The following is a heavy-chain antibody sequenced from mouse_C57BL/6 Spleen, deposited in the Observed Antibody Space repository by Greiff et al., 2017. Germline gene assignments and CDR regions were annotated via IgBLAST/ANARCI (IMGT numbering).Heavy chain of an antibody. Sequence: EVQVVESGGGLVKPGGSLKLSCAASGFTFSSYTMSWVRQTPEKRLEWVATISGGGGNTYYPDSVKGRFTISRDNAKNTLYLQMSSLRSEDTDLYYCARDDGYYDYWGQGTTLTVSS. V-gene: IGHV5-9*01. CDR1: GFTFSSYT. J-gene: IGHJ2*01. D-gene: IGHD2-3*01. CDR2: ISGGGGNT. CDR3: ARDDGYYDY.